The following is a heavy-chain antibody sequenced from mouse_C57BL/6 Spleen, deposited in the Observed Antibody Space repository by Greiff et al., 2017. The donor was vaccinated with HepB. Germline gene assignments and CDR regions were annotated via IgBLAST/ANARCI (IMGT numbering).Heavy chain of an antibody. V-gene: IGHV5-4*01. CDR1: GFTFSSYA. CDR3: ARELPAMDY. J-gene: IGHJ4*01. D-gene: IGHD1-1*01. Sequence: EVKLVESGGGLVKPGGSLKLSCAASGFTFSSYAMSWVRQTPEKRLEWVATISDGGSYTYYPDNVKGRFTISRDNAKNNLYLQMSHLKSEDTAMYYCARELPAMDYWGQGTSGTVSS. CDR2: ISDGGSYT.